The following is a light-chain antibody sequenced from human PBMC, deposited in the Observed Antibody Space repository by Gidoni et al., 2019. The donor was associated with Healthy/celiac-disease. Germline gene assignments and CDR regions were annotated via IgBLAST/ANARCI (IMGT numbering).Light chain of an antibody. V-gene: IGKV4-1*01. J-gene: IGKJ1*01. CDR3: QQYYSTPWT. Sequence: IVMTQSPDSLAVSLGERATINCQSSQSVLYSSNNKNYLAWYQQKPGQPPKLLIYWASTRESGVPDRFSGSGSGTDFPLTISSLQAEDVAVYYCQQYYSTPWTFGQGTKVEIK. CDR2: WAS. CDR1: QSVLYSSNNKNY.